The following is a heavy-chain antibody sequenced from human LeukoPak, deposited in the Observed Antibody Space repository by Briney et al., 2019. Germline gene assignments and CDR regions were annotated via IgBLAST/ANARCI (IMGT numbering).Heavy chain of an antibody. D-gene: IGHD5-18*01. J-gene: IGHJ4*02. CDR1: GFTFSSYA. Sequence: PGRSLRLSCAASGFTFSSYAMHWVRQAPGKGLEWVAVISYDGSNKYYADSVKGRFTISRDNSKNTLYLQMNSLRAEDTAVYYCAKDESQLWFFPPPGDWGQGTLVTVSS. CDR2: ISYDGSNK. V-gene: IGHV3-30*04. CDR3: AKDESQLWFFPPPGD.